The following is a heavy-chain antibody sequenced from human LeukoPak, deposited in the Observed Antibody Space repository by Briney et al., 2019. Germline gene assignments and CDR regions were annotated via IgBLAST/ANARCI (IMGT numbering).Heavy chain of an antibody. Sequence: ASVKVSCKASGYTFTGYYMHWVRQAPGQGLEWMGWINPNSGGTNYGQKFQGRVTMTRDTSISTAYMELSRLRSDDTAVYYCARTMVAGSNSGFDYWGQGTLVTVSS. D-gene: IGHD6-19*01. CDR2: INPNSGGT. CDR3: ARTMVAGSNSGFDY. J-gene: IGHJ4*02. CDR1: GYTFTGYY. V-gene: IGHV1-2*02.